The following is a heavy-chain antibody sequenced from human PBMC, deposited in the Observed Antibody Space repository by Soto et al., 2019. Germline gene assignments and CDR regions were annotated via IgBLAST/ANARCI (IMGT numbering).Heavy chain of an antibody. Sequence: WGSLRLSCAASGFTFSSYAMSWVRQAPGKGLEWVSAISGSGGSTYYADSVKGRFTISRDNSKNTLYLQMNSLRAEDTAVYYCAKERYCSGGSCFADAFDIWGQGTMVTVSS. CDR3: AKERYCSGGSCFADAFDI. D-gene: IGHD2-15*01. CDR2: ISGSGGST. J-gene: IGHJ3*02. CDR1: GFTFSSYA. V-gene: IGHV3-23*01.